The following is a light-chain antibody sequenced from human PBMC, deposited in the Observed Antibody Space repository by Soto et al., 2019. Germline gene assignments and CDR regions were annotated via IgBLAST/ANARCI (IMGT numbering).Light chain of an antibody. CDR3: QQYHSYSPYT. V-gene: IGKV1-5*03. J-gene: IGKJ2*01. CDR2: KAS. Sequence: DIQMTQFPPTLSASIGDRVTITCRASQTISSSLAWYQQKPGKAPKLLIYKASTLETGVPSRFSGSGSGTEFPLTISRLQPDDFATYYCQQYHSYSPYTFGQGTRLEIK. CDR1: QTISSS.